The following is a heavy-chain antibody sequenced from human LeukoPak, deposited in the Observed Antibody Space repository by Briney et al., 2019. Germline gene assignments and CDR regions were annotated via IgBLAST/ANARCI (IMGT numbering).Heavy chain of an antibody. J-gene: IGHJ4*02. CDR3: ARQNPSGYHIYYFDY. CDR2: IYTSGST. Sequence: SETLSLTCTVSGGSISSYYWSWIRQPAGKGLEWIGRIYTSGSTNYNPSLKSRVTMSVDTSKNQFSLRLSSVTAADTAVYYCARQNPSGYHIYYFDYWGQGTLVTVSS. D-gene: IGHD3-22*01. CDR1: GGSISSYY. V-gene: IGHV4-4*07.